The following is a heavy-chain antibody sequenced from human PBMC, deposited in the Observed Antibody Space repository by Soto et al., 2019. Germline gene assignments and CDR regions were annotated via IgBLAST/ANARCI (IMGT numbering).Heavy chain of an antibody. J-gene: IGHJ6*02. V-gene: IGHV1-18*01. CDR2: ISAYNGNT. CDR3: ARSVVDYYYYGMDV. D-gene: IGHD2-15*01. CDR1: GYTFTSYG. Sequence: ASVKVSCKASGYTFTSYGISWVRQAPGQGLEWMGWISAYNGNTNYAQKLQGRVTMTTDTSTSTAYMELSSLRSEDTAVYYCARSVVDYYYYGMDVWGQGTTVTVSS.